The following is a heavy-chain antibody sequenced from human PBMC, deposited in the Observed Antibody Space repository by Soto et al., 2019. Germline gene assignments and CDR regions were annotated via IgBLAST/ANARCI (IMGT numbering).Heavy chain of an antibody. J-gene: IGHJ6*02. CDR3: ARSRTGTRYYGMDV. CDR2: MNPNSGNT. CDR1: GYTFTSYD. D-gene: IGHD1-1*01. V-gene: IGHV1-8*01. Sequence: AASVKVSCKASGYTFTSYDINWVRQATGQGLEWMGWMNPNSGNTGYAQKFQGRVTMTRNTSISTAYMELSSLRSEDTAVYYCARSRTGTRYYGMDVWGQGTTVTVSS.